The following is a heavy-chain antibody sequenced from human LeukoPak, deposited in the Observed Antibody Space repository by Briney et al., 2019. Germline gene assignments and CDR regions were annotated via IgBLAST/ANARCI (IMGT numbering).Heavy chain of an antibody. CDR1: GYTFTGYY. Sequence: ASVKVSCKASGYTFTGYYMRWVRQAPGQGLEWMGWINPNSGGTNYAQKFQGWVTMTRDTSISTAYMELSRLRSDDTAVYYCARGAPSIAVAGTIWFDPWGQGTLVTVSS. D-gene: IGHD6-19*01. CDR2: INPNSGGT. V-gene: IGHV1-2*04. CDR3: ARGAPSIAVAGTIWFDP. J-gene: IGHJ5*02.